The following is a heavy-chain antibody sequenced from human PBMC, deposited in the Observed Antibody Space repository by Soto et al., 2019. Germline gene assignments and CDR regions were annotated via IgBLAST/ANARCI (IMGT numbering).Heavy chain of an antibody. J-gene: IGHJ4*02. V-gene: IGHV4-31*03. D-gene: IGHD2-15*01. CDR3: ARDARSYCSGGSCSEIFDY. CDR2: IYYSGST. Sequence: SETLSLTCTVSGGSISSGGYYWSWIRQHPGKGLEWIGYIYYSGSTYYNPSLKSRVTISVDTSKNQFSLKLSSVTAADTAVYYCARDARSYCSGGSCSEIFDYWGQGTLVTVS. CDR1: GGSISSGGYY.